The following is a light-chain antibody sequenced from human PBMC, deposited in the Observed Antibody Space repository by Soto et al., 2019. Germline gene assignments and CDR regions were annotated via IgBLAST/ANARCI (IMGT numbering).Light chain of an antibody. CDR1: QSVSSN. CDR2: GAS. CDR3: QQYNNWGN. V-gene: IGKV3-15*01. Sequence: EIVMTQSTATLSVSPGERATLSCRASQSVSSNLAWYQQKPGQAPRLLIYGASTRATGIPARFSGSGSGTEFTLTISSLQSEDFAVYYCQQYNNWGNFGQGTKVEI. J-gene: IGKJ1*01.